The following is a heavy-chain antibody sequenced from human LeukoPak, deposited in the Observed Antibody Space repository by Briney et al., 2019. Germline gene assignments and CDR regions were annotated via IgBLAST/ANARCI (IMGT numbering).Heavy chain of an antibody. V-gene: IGHV1-18*01. D-gene: IGHD2/OR15-2a*01. CDR2: ISAYNGNT. Sequence: ASVKVSCKASGYTFTSYGISWVRQAPGQGLEWMGWISAYNGNTNYAQKLQGRVTMTTDTSTSTAYMELRSLRSDDTAVYYCARDHNSVSASTFDYWGQGTLVTVSS. CDR1: GYTFTSYG. J-gene: IGHJ4*02. CDR3: ARDHNSVSASTFDY.